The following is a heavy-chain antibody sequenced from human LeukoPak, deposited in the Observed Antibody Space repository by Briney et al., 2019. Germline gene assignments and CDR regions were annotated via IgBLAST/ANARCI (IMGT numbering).Heavy chain of an antibody. CDR3: ATERGATLAVAAGTTWYYGMDV. V-gene: IGHV1-24*01. CDR2: FDPEDGET. D-gene: IGHD6-13*01. Sequence: ASVKVSCKVSGYTLTELSMHWVRQAPGKGLEWMGGFDPEDGETIYAQKFQGRVTMTEDTSTDTAYMELSSLRSEDTAVYYCATERGATLAVAAGTTWYYGMDVWGQGTTVTVSS. J-gene: IGHJ6*02. CDR1: GYTLTELS.